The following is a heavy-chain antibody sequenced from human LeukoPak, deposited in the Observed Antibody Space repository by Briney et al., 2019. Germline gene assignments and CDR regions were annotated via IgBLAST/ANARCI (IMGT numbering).Heavy chain of an antibody. Sequence: ASVKVSCKASGYTFTGYYMHWVRQAPGQGLEWMGWINPNSGGTNYAQKFQGRVTMTRGTSTSTAYMELSGLRYDDTAVYYCVREYCGGDCYPWNWGQGTLVTVSS. J-gene: IGHJ4*02. V-gene: IGHV1-2*02. CDR2: INPNSGGT. CDR3: VREYCGGDCYPWN. D-gene: IGHD2-21*02. CDR1: GYTFTGYY.